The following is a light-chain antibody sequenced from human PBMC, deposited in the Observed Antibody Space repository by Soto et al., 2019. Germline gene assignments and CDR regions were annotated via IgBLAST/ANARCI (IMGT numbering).Light chain of an antibody. CDR1: QSVSSSY. V-gene: IGKV3-20*01. J-gene: IGKJ3*01. CDR2: GAS. Sequence: EIVLTQSPGTLSLSPGERATLSCRASQSVSSSYLAWYQQKPGQAPRLLIYGASSRATGIPDRFSGSGSGTDCTLTISRLETEDFAVYYCQQYGSSPRFTFGPGTKVDIK. CDR3: QQYGSSPRFT.